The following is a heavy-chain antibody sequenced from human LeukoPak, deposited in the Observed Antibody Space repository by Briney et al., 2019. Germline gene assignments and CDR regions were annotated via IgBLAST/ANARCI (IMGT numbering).Heavy chain of an antibody. Sequence: GGSLRLSCAASGLTFSGSAMHWVRQAPGKGLEWVGRIRSKANNYATAYAASVKGRFTISRDDSKNTAYLQVNSLKIEDTAVYYCHPPPDYSDYWGQGTLVTVSS. J-gene: IGHJ4*02. CDR3: HPPPDYSDY. V-gene: IGHV3-73*01. CDR1: GLTFSGSA. CDR2: IRSKANNYAT.